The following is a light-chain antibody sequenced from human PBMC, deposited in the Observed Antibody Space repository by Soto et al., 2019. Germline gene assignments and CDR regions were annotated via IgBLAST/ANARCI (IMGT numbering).Light chain of an antibody. Sequence: QSVLTQPPSVSGAPGQRVTISGAGSSSNIGAGSDVHWYQQLPGTAPKLLIYGNTNRPSGVPDRFSGSKSGTSASLGITGLQAEDEGDYFYQSYDSSLSGLVFGGGTKLTVL. CDR1: SSNIGAGSD. V-gene: IGLV1-40*01. J-gene: IGLJ2*01. CDR3: QSYDSSLSGLV. CDR2: GNT.